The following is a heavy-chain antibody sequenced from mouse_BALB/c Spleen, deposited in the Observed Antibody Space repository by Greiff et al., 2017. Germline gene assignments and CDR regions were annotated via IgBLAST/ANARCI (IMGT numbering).Heavy chain of an antibody. V-gene: IGHV5-17*02. J-gene: IGHJ4*01. CDR1: GFTFSSFG. Sequence: EVQGVESGGGLVQPGGSRKLSCAASGFTFSSFGMHWVRQAPEKGLEWVAYISSGSSTIYYADTVKGRFTISRDNPKNTLFLQMTSLRSEDTAMYYCARWGEYAMDYWGQGTSVTVSS. CDR2: ISSGSSTI. CDR3: ARWGEYAMDY.